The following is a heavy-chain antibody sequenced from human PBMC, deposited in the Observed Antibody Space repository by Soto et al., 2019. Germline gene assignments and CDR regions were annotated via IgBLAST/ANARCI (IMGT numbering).Heavy chain of an antibody. CDR1: GFTFSNYA. V-gene: IGHV3-64*01. J-gene: IGHJ6*03. Sequence: EVQLVESGGGLVQPGGSLRLSCAASGFTFSNYAMDWVRQAPGKVLEYVSGISRDNSKNTLYLQMGSLRAEDMAVYYCARREQSAYYSMDVWGKGTSVTVSS. D-gene: IGHD6-19*01. CDR3: ARREQSAYYSMDV.